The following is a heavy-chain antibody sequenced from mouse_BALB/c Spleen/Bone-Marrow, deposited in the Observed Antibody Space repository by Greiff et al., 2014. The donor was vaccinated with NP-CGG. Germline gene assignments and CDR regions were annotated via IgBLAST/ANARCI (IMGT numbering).Heavy chain of an antibody. D-gene: IGHD3-1*01. Sequence: EVMLVESGGGLVKPGGSLKLSCAASGFTFSSYDMSWVRQTPEKRLEWVAIINTGGSYTYHSDSVKGRFTISRDNAKNTLYLQMSSLRSEDTAMDYCARRALDYWYFDVWGAGTTVTVSS. J-gene: IGHJ1*01. CDR1: GFTFSSYD. V-gene: IGHV5-9-1*01. CDR2: INTGGSYT. CDR3: ARRALDYWYFDV.